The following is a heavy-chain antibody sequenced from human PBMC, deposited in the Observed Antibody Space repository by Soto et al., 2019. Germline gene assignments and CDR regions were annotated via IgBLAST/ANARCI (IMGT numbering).Heavy chain of an antibody. D-gene: IGHD4-17*01. V-gene: IGHV3-48*01. Sequence: EVQLVESGGGLVQPGGSLRLSCAASGFTFSSYSMNWVRQAPGKGLEWVSYISSSSSTIYYADSVKGRFTISRDNAKNSLYLHMTSLRAEDSAVYYCARDLNYGLFAYWGQGTLVTVSS. CDR3: ARDLNYGLFAY. CDR2: ISSSSSTI. CDR1: GFTFSSYS. J-gene: IGHJ4*02.